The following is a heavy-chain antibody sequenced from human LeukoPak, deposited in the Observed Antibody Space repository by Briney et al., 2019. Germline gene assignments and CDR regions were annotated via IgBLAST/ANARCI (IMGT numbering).Heavy chain of an antibody. V-gene: IGHV3-30*18. CDR3: AKPGYSNYFDY. J-gene: IGHJ4*02. D-gene: IGHD3-22*01. CDR2: ISYDGSNK. Sequence: GGSLRLSCAASGFTFSSYGMHWVRQAPGKGLEWVAVISYDGSNKYYADSVKGRFTISRDNSKNTLYLQMNSLRAEDTAVCYCAKPGYSNYFDYWGQGTLVTVSS. CDR1: GFTFSSYG.